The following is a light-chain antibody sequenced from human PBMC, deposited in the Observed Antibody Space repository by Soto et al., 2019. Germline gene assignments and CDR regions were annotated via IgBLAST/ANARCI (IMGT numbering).Light chain of an antibody. J-gene: IGKJ1*01. Sequence: EVVLSQSPGILSLSPGDRATLSCRASQSLNRKYLAWYQQKPGQAPRPLIYDASNRATGVPDRFSGSGSGTDFTLTISRLEPEDFAVYYCQQYGSSPRTFGQGTKVDIK. V-gene: IGKV3-20*01. CDR3: QQYGSSPRT. CDR2: DAS. CDR1: QSLNRKY.